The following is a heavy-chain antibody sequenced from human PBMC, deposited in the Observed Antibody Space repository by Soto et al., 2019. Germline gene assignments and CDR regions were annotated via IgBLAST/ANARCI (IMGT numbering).Heavy chain of an antibody. CDR3: TRDVYGSTTSGYYYYAMDV. V-gene: IGHV4-4*07. Sequence: QVQLQESGPGLVKPSETLSLTCTVSGGSISSYYWSWIRQPDGKGLECIGRIYASGSTNYNPSLKSRVTMAVDTSKNQVSLRLTSVTAADTAVYYCTRDVYGSTTSGYYYYAMDVWGQGTTVTVSS. D-gene: IGHD2-2*01. J-gene: IGHJ6*02. CDR2: IYASGST. CDR1: GGSISSYY.